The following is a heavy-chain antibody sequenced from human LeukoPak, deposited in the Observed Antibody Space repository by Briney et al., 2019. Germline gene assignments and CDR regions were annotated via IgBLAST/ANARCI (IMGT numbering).Heavy chain of an antibody. J-gene: IGHJ4*02. Sequence: SETLSLTCTVSGGSISSSSYYWAWIRQPPGKGLEWIGSIYYSGSTYYNPSLKSRVTISVDTSKNQFSLKLSSVTAADTAVYYCARLNDSRSPRFDYWGQGTLVTVSS. D-gene: IGHD3-22*01. CDR3: ARLNDSRSPRFDY. CDR1: GGSISSSSYY. CDR2: IYYSGST. V-gene: IGHV4-39*01.